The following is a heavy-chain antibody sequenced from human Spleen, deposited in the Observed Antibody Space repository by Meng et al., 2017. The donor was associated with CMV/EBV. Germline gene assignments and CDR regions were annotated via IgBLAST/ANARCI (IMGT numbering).Heavy chain of an antibody. CDR2: ITSSSSHL. V-gene: IGHV3-21*01. CDR3: TRTTSTGTTGDRTYGMDV. Sequence: GGSLRLSCAASGFTPSGNRMHWVRQAPGKGLEWVSSITSSSSHLTYADSVQGRFTISRDNAKSSLYLQMNSLRADDTAVYYCTRTTSTGTTGDRTYGMDVWGQGTLVTVSS. J-gene: IGHJ4*02. CDR1: GFTPSGNR. D-gene: IGHD1-1*01.